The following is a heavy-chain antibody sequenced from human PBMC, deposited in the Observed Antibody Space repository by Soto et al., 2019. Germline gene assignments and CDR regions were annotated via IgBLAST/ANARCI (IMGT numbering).Heavy chain of an antibody. CDR2: ISAYNGNT. J-gene: IGHJ3*01. V-gene: IGHV1-18*01. D-gene: IGHD3-22*01. CDR1: GYTFTSYG. CDR3: ARDENYYDSSGYYYSYF. Sequence: GASVKVSCKASGYTFTSYGISWVRRAPGQGLEWMGWISAYNGNTNYAQKLQGRVTMTTDTSTSTAYMELRSLRSDDTAVYYCARDENYYDSSGYYYSYFWGQGTMVTVSS.